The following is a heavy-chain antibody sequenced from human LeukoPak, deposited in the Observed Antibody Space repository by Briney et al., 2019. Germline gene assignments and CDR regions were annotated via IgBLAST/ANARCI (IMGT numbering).Heavy chain of an antibody. CDR2: TYYRSKWYN. V-gene: IGHV6-1*01. D-gene: IGHD3-3*01. J-gene: IGHJ4*02. CDR1: GDSVSSNSAA. Sequence: SQTLSLTCAFSGDSVSSNSAAWNWIRQSPSRGLEWLGRTYYRSKWYNDYAVSVKSRITINPDTSKNQVSLRLNSVTPEDTAVYYCARETSFRYYDFWSGWDYWGQGTLVTVSS. CDR3: ARETSFRYYDFWSGWDY.